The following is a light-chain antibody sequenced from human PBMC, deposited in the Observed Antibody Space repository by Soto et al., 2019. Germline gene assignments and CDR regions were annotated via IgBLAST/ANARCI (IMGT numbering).Light chain of an antibody. V-gene: IGLV2-8*01. CDR3: SSYGGINIYV. J-gene: IGLJ1*01. CDR1: SSDVGAFNY. Sequence: QSALTQPPSASGSPGQSVTISCTGTSSDVGAFNYVSWYQQHPGKAPKLMIFEINKRPSGVPDRFSGSKSGNTASLTVSGLQAEDEADYYCSSYGGINIYVFGGGTKVTVL. CDR2: EIN.